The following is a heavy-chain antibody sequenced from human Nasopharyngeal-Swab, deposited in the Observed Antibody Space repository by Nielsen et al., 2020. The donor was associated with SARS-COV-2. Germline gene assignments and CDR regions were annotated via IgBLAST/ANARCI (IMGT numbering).Heavy chain of an antibody. CDR3: AAALTDDFDY. J-gene: IGHJ4*02. Sequence: WIRQPPGKGLEWVAVISYDGSNKYYADSVKGRFTISRDNSKNTLYLQTNSLRAEDTAVYYCAAALTDDFDYWGQGTLVTVSS. D-gene: IGHD1-20*01. V-gene: IGHV3-30*04. CDR2: ISYDGSNK.